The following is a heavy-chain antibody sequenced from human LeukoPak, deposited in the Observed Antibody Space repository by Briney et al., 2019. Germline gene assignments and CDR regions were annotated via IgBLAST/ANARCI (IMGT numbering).Heavy chain of an antibody. J-gene: IGHJ3*02. CDR1: GVSIRSYY. D-gene: IGHD6-19*01. CDR3: ATTPQWLGAFDI. Sequence: SETLSLTCTVSGVSIRSYYWSWVRQPAGKGLEWIGRIYTSGSSNYNPSLKSRVTMSLDTSRNQFSLKLTSVTAADTALYYCATTPQWLGAFDIWGQGTMVTVSS. V-gene: IGHV4-4*07. CDR2: IYTSGSS.